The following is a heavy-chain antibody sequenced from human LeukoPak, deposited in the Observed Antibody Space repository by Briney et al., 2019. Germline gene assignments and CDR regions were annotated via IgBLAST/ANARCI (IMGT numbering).Heavy chain of an antibody. V-gene: IGHV4-34*01. CDR1: GGSFSGYS. CDR3: ASGYSYGSPSPRWDY. J-gene: IGHJ4*02. CDR2: INHSGST. Sequence: SETLSLTCAVYGGSFSGYSWSWIHQPPGKGLEWIGEINHSGSTNYNPSLKSRVTISVDTSKNQFSLKLSSVTAADTAVYYCASGYSYGSPSPRWDYWGQGTLVTVSS. D-gene: IGHD5-18*01.